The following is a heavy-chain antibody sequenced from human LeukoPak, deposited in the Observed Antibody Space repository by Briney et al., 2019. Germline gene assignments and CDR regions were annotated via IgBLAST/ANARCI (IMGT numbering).Heavy chain of an antibody. V-gene: IGHV3-48*03. CDR3: ATRGGTYSPDY. CDR1: GLTFSSYE. CDR2: ISNSGRTI. Sequence: PGGSLRLSCAVSGLTFSSYEMTWVRQAPGRGPEWVSYISNSGRTIYYANSVKGRFTISRDNAQNSLFLQKDSLRVEDTAVYYCATRGGTYSPDYWGQGTLVTVSS. D-gene: IGHD1-26*01. J-gene: IGHJ4*02.